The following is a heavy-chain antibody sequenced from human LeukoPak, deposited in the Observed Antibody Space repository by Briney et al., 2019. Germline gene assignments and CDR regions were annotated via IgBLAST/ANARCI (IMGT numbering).Heavy chain of an antibody. CDR1: GYTFSSYS. V-gene: IGHV3-21*01. J-gene: IGHJ4*02. CDR3: VRLRRNSDTSGFYYYYDY. CDR2: ISVRSNYI. D-gene: IGHD3-22*01. Sequence: GGSLRLSCAASGYTFSSYSINWVRQAPGKGLEWVSSISVRSNYIYYADSVRGRFSISRDDARDSLYLQMSSLRAEDTAVYYCVRLRRNSDTSGFYYYYDYWGQGTLVTVSS.